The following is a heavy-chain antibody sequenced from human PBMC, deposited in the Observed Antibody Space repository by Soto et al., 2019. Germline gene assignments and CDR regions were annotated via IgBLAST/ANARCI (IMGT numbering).Heavy chain of an antibody. CDR2: FDPEDGET. D-gene: IGHD2-15*01. J-gene: IGHJ3*02. CDR3: ATITVDCSGGSCYAFDI. V-gene: IGHV1-24*01. Sequence: ASVKVSCKVSGYTLTELSMHWVRQAPGKGLEWMGGFDPEDGETIYAQKFQGRVTMTEDTSTDTAYMELSSLRSEDTAVYYCATITVDCSGGSCYAFDIWGQGTMVTVSS. CDR1: GYTLTELS.